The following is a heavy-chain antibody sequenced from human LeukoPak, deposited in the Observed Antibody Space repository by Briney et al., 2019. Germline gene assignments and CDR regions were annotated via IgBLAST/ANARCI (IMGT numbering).Heavy chain of an antibody. CDR2: IDPKTGNT. CDR3: ASEAFCASGNCYLQRVAS. D-gene: IGHD3-22*01. V-gene: IGHV1-2*02. CDR1: GYTFNAYY. J-gene: IGHJ4*02. Sequence: ASVKVSCKPSGYTFNAYYMHWVRQAPGPGLEWVGWIDPKTGNTRYAQKFQGRVTITRDTPIGTVYMELSSLKSDDTAVYYCASEAFCASGNCYLQRVASWGPGTLVTVSS.